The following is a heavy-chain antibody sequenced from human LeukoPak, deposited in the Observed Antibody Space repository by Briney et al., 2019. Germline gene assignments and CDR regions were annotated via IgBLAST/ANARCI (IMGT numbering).Heavy chain of an antibody. V-gene: IGHV3-21*03. Sequence: PGGSLRLSCAASGFTFSSYSMNWVRQAPGKGLEWVSSISSSSSYIYYADSVKGRFTISRDNAKNSLYLQMNSLRAEDTAVYYCARGIAAAGTGLYNWGQGTLLTVSS. CDR3: ARGIAAAGTGLYN. D-gene: IGHD6-13*01. CDR2: ISSSSSYI. J-gene: IGHJ4*02. CDR1: GFTFSSYS.